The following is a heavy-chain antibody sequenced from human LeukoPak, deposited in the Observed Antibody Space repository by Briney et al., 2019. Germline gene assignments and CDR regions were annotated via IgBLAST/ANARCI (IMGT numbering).Heavy chain of an antibody. CDR3: ARAGGPAVTTYYFAY. CDR1: GYTFTSYD. D-gene: IGHD4-17*01. CDR2: MKPNSGNT. Sequence: ASVKVSCKASGYTFTSYDINWVRQATGQGLEWMGWMKPNSGNTGYAQKFQGRVTITRNTSISTAYMELSSLRSEDTAVYYCARAGGPAVTTYYFAYWGQGTLVTVSS. V-gene: IGHV1-8*03. J-gene: IGHJ4*02.